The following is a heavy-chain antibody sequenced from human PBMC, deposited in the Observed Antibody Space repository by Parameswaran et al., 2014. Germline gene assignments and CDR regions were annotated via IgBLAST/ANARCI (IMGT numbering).Heavy chain of an antibody. J-gene: IGHJ4*02. V-gene: IGHV1-18*01. CDR2: ISAYNGNT. CDR3: ARVDHGQGSTVTLGAFDY. D-gene: IGHD4-17*01. Sequence: WVRQAPGQGLEWMGWISAYNGNTNYAQKLQGRVTMTTDTSTSTAYMELSSLRSEDTAVYYCARVDHGQGSTVTLGAFDYWGQGTLVTVSS.